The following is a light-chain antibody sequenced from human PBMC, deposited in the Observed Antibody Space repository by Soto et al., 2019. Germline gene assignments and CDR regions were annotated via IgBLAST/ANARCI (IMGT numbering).Light chain of an antibody. V-gene: IGLV2-14*01. J-gene: IGLJ1*01. Sequence: QSVLTQPPSVSAAPGQKVTISCSGSSSNIGGNSVSWYQQYPGKAPKLMIYGVTDRPSGVSNRVSGSKTGNTASLTISGLQAEDEAYSHCFSLRGGDSHGCGSATKVTVL. CDR3: FSLRGGDSHG. CDR1: SSNIGGNS. CDR2: GVT.